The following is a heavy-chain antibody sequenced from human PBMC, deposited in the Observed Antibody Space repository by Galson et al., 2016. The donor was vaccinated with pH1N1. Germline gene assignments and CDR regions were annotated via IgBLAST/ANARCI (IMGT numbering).Heavy chain of an antibody. CDR3: ARDGGRAGAFDI. J-gene: IGHJ3*02. V-gene: IGHV1-69*06. D-gene: IGHD6-25*01. CDR1: RGTFSNYV. Sequence: SVKFSCKASRGTFSNYVINWVRQAPGQGLEWMGGIIPLFGTGYNARNFQGRFTITADKSTSTTYMELNSLPSEDTALYFCARDGGRAGAFDIWGPGTMGTVSS. CDR2: IIPLFGTG.